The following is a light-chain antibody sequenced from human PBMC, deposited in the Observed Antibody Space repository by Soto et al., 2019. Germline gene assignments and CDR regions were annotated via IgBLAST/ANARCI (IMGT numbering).Light chain of an antibody. CDR3: QQFNSDPQT. CDR1: QGISSA. Sequence: AIQLTQSPSSLSASVGDRVTITCRASQGISSALAWYQQKPGKPPKLLIYDASNLESGVPSRFSGRGSGTDFTLTISSLQPEDFATYYCQQFNSDPQTFGPGTKVDIK. J-gene: IGKJ3*01. CDR2: DAS. V-gene: IGKV1-13*02.